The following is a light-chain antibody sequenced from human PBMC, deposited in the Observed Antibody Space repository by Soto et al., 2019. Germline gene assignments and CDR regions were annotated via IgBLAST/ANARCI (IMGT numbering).Light chain of an antibody. Sequence: EIVMTQSPLSLPATPGEPASISCRSSQSLLNSNGYTYLDWYLQKPGQYPQFLIYLVSNRSSGVADRFSGSGSGTDFTLKISRVEAEDVGVYFCMQAAQTPYTFGQGTKLEIK. J-gene: IGKJ2*01. CDR1: QSLLNSNGYTY. CDR3: MQAAQTPYT. CDR2: LVS. V-gene: IGKV2-28*01.